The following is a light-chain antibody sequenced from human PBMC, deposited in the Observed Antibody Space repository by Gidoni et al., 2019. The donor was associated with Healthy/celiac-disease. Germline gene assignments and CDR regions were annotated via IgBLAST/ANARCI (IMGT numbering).Light chain of an antibody. CDR1: QSVSSN. Sequence: EIVMTQSTATLSVSPGERATLSCRASQSVSSNLAWYQQKPGQAPRLLIYGASTRATGIPARFSGIGSGTEFTLTISSLQSEDFAVYYCQQYNNWPPWTFGQGTKVEIK. CDR2: GAS. J-gene: IGKJ1*01. V-gene: IGKV3-15*01. CDR3: QQYNNWPPWT.